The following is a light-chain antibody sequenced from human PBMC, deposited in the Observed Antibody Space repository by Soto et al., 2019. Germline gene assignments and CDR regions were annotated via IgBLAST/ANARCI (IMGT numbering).Light chain of an antibody. CDR3: QHYGTSLYT. Sequence: DIVLTQSPGTLSLSPGERATLSCRASQIISSTYLGWYQQKTGQAPRLLIYGASSRATGIPDRVSGSGSGTDVTLTISRLEPEDFAVYYCQHYGTSLYTFGQGTKLEIK. V-gene: IGKV3-20*01. J-gene: IGKJ2*01. CDR2: GAS. CDR1: QIISSTY.